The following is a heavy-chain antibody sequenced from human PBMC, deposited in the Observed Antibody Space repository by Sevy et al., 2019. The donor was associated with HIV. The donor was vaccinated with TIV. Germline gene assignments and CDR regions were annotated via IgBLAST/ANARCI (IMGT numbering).Heavy chain of an antibody. CDR2: ISYDGSNK. D-gene: IGHD6-25*01. Sequence: GGSLRLSCAASGFTFSSYAMHWVRQAPGKGLEWVAVISYDGSNKYYANSVKGRFTISRDNSKNTLYLQMNSLRAEDTAVYYCARDSGAGYFDYWGQGTLVTVSS. CDR3: ARDSGAGYFDY. J-gene: IGHJ4*02. CDR1: GFTFSSYA. V-gene: IGHV3-30*04.